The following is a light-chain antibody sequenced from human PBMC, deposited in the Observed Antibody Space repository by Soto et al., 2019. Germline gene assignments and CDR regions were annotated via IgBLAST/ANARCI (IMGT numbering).Light chain of an antibody. CDR3: SSYTSSSTYV. CDR1: SSDVGGYNY. J-gene: IGLJ1*01. CDR2: DVS. V-gene: IGLV2-14*01. Sequence: QSALTQPASVSGSPGQSIAISCTGTSSDVGGYNYVSWYQQHPGKAPTVMIYDVSNRPSGVSNRFSGSKSGNTASLTISGIQADDEADYYCSSYTSSSTYVFGTGTKLTVL.